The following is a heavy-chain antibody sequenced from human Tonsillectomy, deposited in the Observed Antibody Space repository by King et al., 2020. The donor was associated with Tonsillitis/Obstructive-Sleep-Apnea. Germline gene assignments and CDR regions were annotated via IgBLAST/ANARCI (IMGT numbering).Heavy chain of an antibody. CDR1: GFTFDYYT. V-gene: IGHV3-43*01. Sequence: VQLVDSGGVVVQPGGSLRLSCAASGFTFDYYTMHWVRQAPGKGLEWFILISGDGGSTYYADSFQVRFTITRDNSKNYLYLRMNSLRTEDTALYYCAKDFRRSSGYDSGLDYWGQGTLVTVSS. J-gene: IGHJ4*02. CDR3: AKDFRRSSGYDSGLDY. D-gene: IGHD5-12*01. CDR2: ISGDGGST.